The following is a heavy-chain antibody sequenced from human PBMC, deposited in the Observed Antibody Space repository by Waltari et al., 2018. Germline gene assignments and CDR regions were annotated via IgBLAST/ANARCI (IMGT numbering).Heavy chain of an antibody. CDR1: GFTFSNSW. J-gene: IGHJ4*02. Sequence: EVQLVESGGGLVQPGGSLRLSCEGSGFTFSNSWVHWVRQAPGKGLEWLSRINSDGGTTNYADSVKGRFTISRDNAKNTLYLEMNSLRAEDTAVYYCARAGYYRFDYWGQGTLVTVSS. CDR3: ARAGYYRFDY. CDR2: INSDGGTT. V-gene: IGHV3-74*01. D-gene: IGHD3-22*01.